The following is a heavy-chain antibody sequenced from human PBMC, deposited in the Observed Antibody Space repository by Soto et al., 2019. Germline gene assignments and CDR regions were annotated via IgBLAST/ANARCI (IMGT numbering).Heavy chain of an antibody. V-gene: IGHV3-48*01. J-gene: IGHJ4*02. Sequence: EVQLVESGGGMVQPGGSLRLSCAASAFIFSTYSMNWVRQAPGKGLEWVSYISTSTSTIYYADSVKGRFTISRDNSKNTLYLQMNSLRAEDTAVYYCAKDAISGNQVWDYFDYWGQGTPVTVSS. CDR2: ISTSTSTI. D-gene: IGHD7-27*01. CDR1: AFIFSTYS. CDR3: AKDAISGNQVWDYFDY.